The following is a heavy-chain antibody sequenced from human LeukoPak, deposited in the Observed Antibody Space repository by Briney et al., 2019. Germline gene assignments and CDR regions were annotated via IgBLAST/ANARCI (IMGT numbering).Heavy chain of an antibody. V-gene: IGHV3-74*01. D-gene: IGHD4-17*01. Sequence: GGSLRLSCAASGFTFSSYWMHWVRQAPGKGLVWVSRINSDGSSTSYADSVKGRFTISRDNAKNTLYLQMNSLRAEDTAVYYCAKDSRSTVTTTIFDYWGQGTLVTVSS. CDR2: INSDGSST. CDR3: AKDSRSTVTTTIFDY. J-gene: IGHJ4*02. CDR1: GFTFSSYW.